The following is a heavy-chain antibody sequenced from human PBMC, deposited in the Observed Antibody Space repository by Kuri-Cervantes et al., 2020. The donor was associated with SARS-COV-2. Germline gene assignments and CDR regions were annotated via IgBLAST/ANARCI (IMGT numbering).Heavy chain of an antibody. CDR1: AGSISSSSYY. CDR3: ATHQKAPGHPLDS. J-gene: IGHJ4*02. V-gene: IGHV4-39*01. Sequence: SETLSLTCTVSAGSISSSSYYWGWIRQPPGKGLEWIGNIFYPGNTKYNPSLMGRFTISVDASKGQFSLSLTSVTAADSAFYFCATHQKAPGHPLDSWGRGTLVTVSS. CDR2: IFYPGNT.